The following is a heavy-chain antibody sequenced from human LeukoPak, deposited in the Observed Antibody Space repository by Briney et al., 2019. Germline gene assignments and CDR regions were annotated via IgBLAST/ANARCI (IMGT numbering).Heavy chain of an antibody. V-gene: IGHV4-39*01. Sequence: SETLSLTCTVSGGSISSTSYYWGWIRRPPGKGLEWIGSINYSGSTYYNPSLKGRVTISVDTSKNQISLKLNSVTAADTAMYYCARHGDLLSPFQTWGQGTLVTVSS. CDR3: ARHGDLLSPFQT. D-gene: IGHD2-21*02. CDR1: GGSISSTSYY. J-gene: IGHJ5*02. CDR2: INYSGST.